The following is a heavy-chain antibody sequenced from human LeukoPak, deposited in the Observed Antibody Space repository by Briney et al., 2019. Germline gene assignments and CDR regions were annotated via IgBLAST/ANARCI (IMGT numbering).Heavy chain of an antibody. CDR1: GYTFTGYY. CDR2: INPNSGDT. Sequence: ASVKVSCKASGYTFTGYYMHWVRQAPGQGLEWMGWINPNSGDTNYAQKFQGWVTMTRDTSISTAYMELSRLRSDDTAVYYCAREVGYYDSSGYYVVHYGMDVWGQGTTVTVSS. CDR3: AREVGYYDSSGYYVVHYGMDV. D-gene: IGHD3-22*01. J-gene: IGHJ6*02. V-gene: IGHV1-2*04.